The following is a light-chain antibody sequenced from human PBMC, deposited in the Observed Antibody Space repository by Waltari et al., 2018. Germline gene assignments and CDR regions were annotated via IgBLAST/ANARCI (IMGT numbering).Light chain of an antibody. Sequence: DIQMTQSPSSLAASVGDRVTITCRASQSISSDLNWYQQRPGKAPKALIYDASSLQGGAPTKFSGSGSGTEFTLTISSLQPEDFATYYCQQSYSLPWTFGQGTNVEVK. CDR1: QSISSD. J-gene: IGKJ1*01. V-gene: IGKV1-39*01. CDR2: DAS. CDR3: QQSYSLPWT.